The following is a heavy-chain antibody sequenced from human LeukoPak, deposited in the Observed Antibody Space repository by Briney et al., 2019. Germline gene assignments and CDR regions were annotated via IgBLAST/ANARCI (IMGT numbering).Heavy chain of an antibody. CDR2: IKPYNGNT. Sequence: ASVTVSCKASVYSFASYGISWVGQAPGQGLEGMGWIKPYNGNTNYAQRLQGRVTMTTDTSTTTAYMELRSLTSDDTAVYYCARAPYSAAYNWFDPWGQGTLVTVSS. CDR1: VYSFASYG. D-gene: IGHD2-15*01. J-gene: IGHJ5*02. CDR3: ARAPYSAAYNWFDP. V-gene: IGHV1-18*01.